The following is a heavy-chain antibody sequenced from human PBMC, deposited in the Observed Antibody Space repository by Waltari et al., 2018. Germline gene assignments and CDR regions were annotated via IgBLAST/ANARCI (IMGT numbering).Heavy chain of an antibody. J-gene: IGHJ4*02. V-gene: IGHV4-38-2*02. CDR1: GYSISSGYY. D-gene: IGHD4-17*01. CDR2: IYHRGTT. CDR3: ARVPSNYGDHVLFDY. Sequence: QVQLQESGPGLVRPSETLSLTCTVSGYSISSGYYWGWIRQPPGKGLEWIGTIYHRGTTQYGPPLKGLVTMSVDTSKNQFSLKLSSVTAADTAVYYCARVPSNYGDHVLFDYWGQGTLVTVSS.